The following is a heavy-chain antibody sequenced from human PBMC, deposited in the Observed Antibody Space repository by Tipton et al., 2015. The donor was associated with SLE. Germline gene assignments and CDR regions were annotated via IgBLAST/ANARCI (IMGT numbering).Heavy chain of an antibody. V-gene: IGHV3-11*01. D-gene: IGHD3-3*01. Sequence: GSLRLSCAASGFTFSDYYMSWIRQAPGKGLEWVSYISSSGSTIYYADSVKGRFTISRDNAKNSLYLQMNSLRAEDTAVYYCARGGGAVTIFGVDSGVHHGMDVWGQGTTVTVSS. CDR1: GFTFSDYY. CDR2: ISSSGSTI. J-gene: IGHJ6*02. CDR3: ARGGGAVTIFGVDSGVHHGMDV.